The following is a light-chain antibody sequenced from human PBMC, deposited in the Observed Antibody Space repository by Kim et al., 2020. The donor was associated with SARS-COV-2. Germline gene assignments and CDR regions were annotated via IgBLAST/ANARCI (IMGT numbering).Light chain of an antibody. V-gene: IGKV3-15*01. CDR3: QQYNDWPPLT. CDR1: QSVTRN. CDR2: GAS. Sequence: SPGERATPSCRASQSVTRNLAWYQQKPGQAPRLLIYGASTRATGVPGRFSGSGSGTEFTLTISSLQSEDFALYYCQQYNDWPPLTFGGGTKVDIK. J-gene: IGKJ4*01.